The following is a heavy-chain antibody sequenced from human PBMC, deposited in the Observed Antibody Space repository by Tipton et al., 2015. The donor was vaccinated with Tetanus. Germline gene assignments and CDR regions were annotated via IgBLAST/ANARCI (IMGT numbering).Heavy chain of an antibody. Sequence: TLSLTCSVSGGSISSYFWSWIRQSPGQGLEWIGLIYYSGSTSYNPSLKSRVTISVDTSKNQLSLKLTSVTAADTAVYYCARSITQGPGWYYGMDVWGQGTTVTVSS. CDR1: GGSISSYF. J-gene: IGHJ6*02. V-gene: IGHV4-59*01. D-gene: IGHD1-14*01. CDR3: ARSITQGPGWYYGMDV. CDR2: IYYSGST.